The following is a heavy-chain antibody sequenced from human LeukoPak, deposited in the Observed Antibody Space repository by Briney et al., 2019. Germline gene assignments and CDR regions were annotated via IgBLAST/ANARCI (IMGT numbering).Heavy chain of an antibody. CDR2: IYYSGST. Sequence: SQTLSLTCTVSGGSISSGGYYWSWNRQHPGKGLEWIGYIYYSGSTYYNPSLKSRVTISVYTSKNQFSLKLSSVTAADTAVYYCARKTQIGGGRDWFDPWGQGTLVTVSS. D-gene: IGHD3-16*01. CDR1: GGSISSGGYY. CDR3: ARKTQIGGGRDWFDP. J-gene: IGHJ5*02. V-gene: IGHV4-31*03.